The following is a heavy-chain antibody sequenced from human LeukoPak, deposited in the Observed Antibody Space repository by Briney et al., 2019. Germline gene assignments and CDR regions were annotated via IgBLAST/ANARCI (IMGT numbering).Heavy chain of an antibody. Sequence: ASVKVSCKASGYTFTSYYMHWVRQAPGQGLEWMGIINPSGGSTSYAQKFQGRVTMTRDTSTSTVYMELSSLRSEDTAVYYCARDMGGYYNYYYYGMDVWGQGTTVTVSS. CDR1: GYTFTSYY. D-gene: IGHD3-3*01. V-gene: IGHV1-46*01. CDR3: ARDMGGYYNYYYYGMDV. CDR2: INPSGGST. J-gene: IGHJ6*02.